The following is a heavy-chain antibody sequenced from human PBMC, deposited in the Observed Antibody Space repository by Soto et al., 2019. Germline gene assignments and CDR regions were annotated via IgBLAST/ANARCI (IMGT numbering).Heavy chain of an antibody. CDR1: GGSISSYY. J-gene: IGHJ4*02. CDR2: IYYSGST. D-gene: IGHD3-10*01. V-gene: IGHV4-59*08. Sequence: SETLSLTCTFSGGSISSYYWSLIRQPPGKGLEWIGYIYYSGSTSYNPSLKSRVTISVDTSKNQFSLKLSSVTAADTAVYYCASRKSSPYFDYWGQGTLVTVSS. CDR3: ASRKSSPYFDY.